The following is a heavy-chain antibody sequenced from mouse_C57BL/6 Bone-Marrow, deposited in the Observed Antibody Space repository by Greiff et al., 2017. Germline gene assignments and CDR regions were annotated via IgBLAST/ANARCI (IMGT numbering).Heavy chain of an antibody. Sequence: VQLQQSGAELVRPGTSVKVSCKASGYAFTNYLIEWVKQRPGQGLEWIGVINPGSGGTNYNEKFKGKATLTADKYSSTAYMQLSSLTSEDSAVYFCAIGGWTFDVWGTGTTVTVSS. V-gene: IGHV1-54*01. CDR2: INPGSGGT. CDR3: AIGGWTFDV. D-gene: IGHD3-3*01. J-gene: IGHJ1*03. CDR1: GYAFTNYL.